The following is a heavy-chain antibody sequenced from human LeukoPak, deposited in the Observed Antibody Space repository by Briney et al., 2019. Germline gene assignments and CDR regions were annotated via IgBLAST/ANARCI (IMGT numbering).Heavy chain of an antibody. Sequence: PSETLSLTCAVSGYSISSGYYWGWIRQPPGKGLEWIGSIYHSGSTYYNPSLKSRVTISVDTSKNQFSLKLSSVTAADTAVYYCARAYYDFWSGYPYCYYMDVWAKGPRSPSP. CDR1: GYSISSGYY. D-gene: IGHD3-3*01. CDR2: IYHSGST. J-gene: IGHJ6*03. V-gene: IGHV4-38-2*01. CDR3: ARAYYDFWSGYPYCYYMDV.